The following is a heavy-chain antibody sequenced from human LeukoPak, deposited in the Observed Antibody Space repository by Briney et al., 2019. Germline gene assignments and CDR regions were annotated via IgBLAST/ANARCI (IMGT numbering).Heavy chain of an antibody. CDR3: ARQSTAAGTFWFDP. Sequence: SETLSLTCTVSGDSISSHYWSWLQQPPGKGLEWIGYIHTSGNTNSNPSLKSRVTISVDTSKKQLSLKLTSVTAADTAVYYCARQSTAAGTFWFDPWGQGTLVTVSS. D-gene: IGHD6-13*01. CDR1: GDSISSHY. V-gene: IGHV4-4*09. CDR2: IHTSGNT. J-gene: IGHJ5*02.